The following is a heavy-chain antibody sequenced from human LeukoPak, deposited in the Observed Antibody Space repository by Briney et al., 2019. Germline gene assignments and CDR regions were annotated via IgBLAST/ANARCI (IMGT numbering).Heavy chain of an antibody. J-gene: IGHJ6*03. Sequence: PGGSLRLSCAASGFTFSSYGMHWVRQAPGKGLEWVAFIRYDGSNKYYADSVKGRFTISRDNSKNTLYLQMNSLRAEDTAVYYCAKEGSSWSRNYYYMDVWGKGTTVTVSS. CDR1: GFTFSSYG. D-gene: IGHD6-13*01. CDR3: AKEGSSWSRNYYYMDV. V-gene: IGHV3-30*02. CDR2: IRYDGSNK.